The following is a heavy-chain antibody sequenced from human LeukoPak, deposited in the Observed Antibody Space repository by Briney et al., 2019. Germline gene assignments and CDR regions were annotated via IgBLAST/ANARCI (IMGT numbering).Heavy chain of an antibody. CDR3: ARGLGGDYYQVGPYYYYGMDV. CDR1: GGSISSGDYY. V-gene: IGHV4-30-4*01. J-gene: IGHJ6*02. D-gene: IGHD4-17*01. Sequence: SQTLSLTCTVSGGSISSGDYYWRWIRQPPGKGLEWIGYIYCSGSTNYNPSLKSRVTISVDTSKNQFSLKLSSVTAADTAVYYCARGLGGDYYQVGPYYYYGMDVWGQGTTVTVSS. CDR2: IYCSGST.